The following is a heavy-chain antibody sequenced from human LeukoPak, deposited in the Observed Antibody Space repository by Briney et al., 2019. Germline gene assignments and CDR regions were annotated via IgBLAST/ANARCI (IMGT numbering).Heavy chain of an antibody. D-gene: IGHD6-13*01. V-gene: IGHV4-61*02. CDR3: ARENIAAAWGGVDP. J-gene: IGHJ5*02. Sequence: SQTLSLTCTVSGGSISSGGYYWSWIRQPAGKGLEWIGRIYTSGSTNYNPSLKSRLTISVDTSKNQFSLKLSSVTAADTAVYYCARENIAAAWGGVDPWGQGTLVTVSS. CDR2: IYTSGST. CDR1: GGSISSGGYY.